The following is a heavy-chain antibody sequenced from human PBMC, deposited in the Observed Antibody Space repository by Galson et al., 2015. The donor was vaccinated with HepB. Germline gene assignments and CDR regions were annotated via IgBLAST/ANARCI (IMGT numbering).Heavy chain of an antibody. Sequence: SVKVSCKASGYTFTSYAMHWVRQAPGQRLEWMGWINAGNGNTKYSQKFQGRVTITRDTSASTAYMELSSLRSEDTAVYYCARDIAAMRIAAAGSGRLSYGFDYWGQGTLVTVSS. CDR3: ARDIAAMRIAAAGSGRLSYGFDY. CDR2: INAGNGNT. D-gene: IGHD6-13*01. CDR1: GYTFTSYA. J-gene: IGHJ4*02. V-gene: IGHV1-3*01.